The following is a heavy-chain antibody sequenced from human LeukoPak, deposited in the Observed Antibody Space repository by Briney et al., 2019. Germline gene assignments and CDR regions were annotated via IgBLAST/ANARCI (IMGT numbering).Heavy chain of an antibody. CDR1: GYTFTGYY. CDR3: ARDIAVAGTIDY. Sequence: ASVKVSCKASGYTFTGYYMHWVRQAPGQGVEWMGWINPNSGGTNYAQKFQGRVTMTRDTSISTAYMELSRLRSDDTAVYYCARDIAVAGTIDYWGQGTLVTVSS. CDR2: INPNSGGT. D-gene: IGHD6-19*01. J-gene: IGHJ4*02. V-gene: IGHV1-2*02.